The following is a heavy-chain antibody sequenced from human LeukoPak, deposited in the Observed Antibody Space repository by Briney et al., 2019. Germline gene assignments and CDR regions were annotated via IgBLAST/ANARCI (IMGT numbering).Heavy chain of an antibody. J-gene: IGHJ4*02. CDR2: IRSKAYGGTT. CDR3: VRVVTRVIFDY. Sequence: QPGRSLRLSCTASGFTFGDYAMSWVRQAPGKGLEWVGFIRSKAYGGTTEYVASVKGRFTISRDDSKSIAYLQMNSLKTEDTAVYYCVRVVTRVIFDYWGQGTLVAVSS. V-gene: IGHV3-49*04. D-gene: IGHD5-18*01. CDR1: GFTFGDYA.